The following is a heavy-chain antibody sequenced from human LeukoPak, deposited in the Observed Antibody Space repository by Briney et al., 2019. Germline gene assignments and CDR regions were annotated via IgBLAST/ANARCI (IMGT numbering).Heavy chain of an antibody. V-gene: IGHV3-48*01. D-gene: IGHD3-22*01. J-gene: IGHJ4*02. CDR3: ARGSYYDSSGYYG. CDR2: ISSSSTI. CDR1: GFPFSSYS. Sequence: PGGSLRLSCAASGFPFSSYSMNWVRQAPGKGLEWVSYISSSSTIYYADSVKGRFTISRDNAKNSLYLQMNSLRAEDTAVYYCARGSYYDSSGYYGWGQGTLVTVSS.